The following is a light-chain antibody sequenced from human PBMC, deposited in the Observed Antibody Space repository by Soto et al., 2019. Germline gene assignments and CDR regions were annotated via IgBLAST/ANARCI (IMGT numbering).Light chain of an antibody. CDR1: QSSKNY. J-gene: IGKJ2*01. CDR3: QQSYRTPYT. V-gene: IGKV1-39*01. Sequence: DIQMTQSPSSLSASVGDRVSITCRASQSSKNYLHWYQQKPGKASKLLIYGASILQSEVPSRFSGSGSGTDFTLTISSLQPEDFATYYGQQSYRTPYTFGQGTKVESK. CDR2: GAS.